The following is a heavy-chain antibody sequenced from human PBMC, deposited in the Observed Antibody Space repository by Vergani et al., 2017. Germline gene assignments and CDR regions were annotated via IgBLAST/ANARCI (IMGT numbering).Heavy chain of an antibody. D-gene: IGHD2-15*01. CDR2: IWYDGSNK. V-gene: IGHV3-33*06. CDR3: AKGVLL. Sequence: QVQLVESGGGVVQPGRSLRLSCAASGFTFSSYGLHWVRQAPGKGLEWVAFIWYDGSNKYHADSVKGRFTISRDNSKNTLYLQMNRLRAEDTAVYYCAKGVLLGGQGTLVTVSS. J-gene: IGHJ4*02. CDR1: GFTFSSYG.